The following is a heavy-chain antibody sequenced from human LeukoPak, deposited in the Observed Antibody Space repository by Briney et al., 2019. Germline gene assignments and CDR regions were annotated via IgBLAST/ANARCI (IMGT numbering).Heavy chain of an antibody. J-gene: IGHJ4*02. V-gene: IGHV3-21*01. CDR1: GFTFSSYS. Sequence: PGGSLRLSCAASGFTFSSYSMNWVRQPPGKGLEWVSSISSSSSYIYYADSVKGRFTISRDNAKNSLYLQMNSLRAEDTAMYYCARDPDYYGNYWGQRTLVTVSS. CDR2: ISSSSSYI. CDR3: ARDPDYYGNY. D-gene: IGHD3-10*01.